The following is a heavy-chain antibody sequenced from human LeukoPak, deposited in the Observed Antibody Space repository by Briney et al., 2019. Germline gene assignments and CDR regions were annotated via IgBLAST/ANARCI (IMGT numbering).Heavy chain of an antibody. J-gene: IGHJ4*02. Sequence: GGALRLSCAASGFTFSNEWMSWVRQAPGRGLEWVANIKEDGREKNYVDSVKGRFTSSRDKARNSPYLQMNSLRAEDTAVYYWASGRPVGYWRQGALVTVSS. V-gene: IGHV3-7*01. D-gene: IGHD4-23*01. CDR3: ASGRPVGY. CDR1: GFTFSNEW. CDR2: IKEDGREK.